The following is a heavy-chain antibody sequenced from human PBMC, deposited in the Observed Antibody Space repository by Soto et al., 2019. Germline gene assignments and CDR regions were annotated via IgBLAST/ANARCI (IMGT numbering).Heavy chain of an antibody. V-gene: IGHV3-15*01. CDR2: IKSKTDGGTT. CDR1: GFTFSNAW. Sequence: GGSLRLSCAASGFTFSNAWMSWVRQAPGKGLEWVGRIKSKTDGGTTDYAAPVKGRFTISRDDSKNTLYLQMNSLKTEDTAVYYCTTDRVYSTVESYYYYMDVWGKGTTVTVSS. CDR3: TTDRVYSTVESYYYYMDV. D-gene: IGHD6-13*01. J-gene: IGHJ6*03.